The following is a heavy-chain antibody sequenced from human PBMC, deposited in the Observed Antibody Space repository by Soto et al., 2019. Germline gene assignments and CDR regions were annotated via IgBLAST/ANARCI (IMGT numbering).Heavy chain of an antibody. D-gene: IGHD2-8*01. V-gene: IGHV4-31*03. J-gene: IGHJ4*02. CDR3: ARHVEYSTNGICHRSMDF. Sequence: QVQLQESGPGLVKPSQTLSLTCTVSGGSISSGGYEWRWIRQHPGKGLEWIADIYYSGSTYYNPTLTSRMSTSVDTSKMQFSLRRNSVTAADTVVFYCARHVEYSTNGICHRSMDFWGQGTLVTVSS. CDR1: GGSISSGGYE. CDR2: IYYSGST.